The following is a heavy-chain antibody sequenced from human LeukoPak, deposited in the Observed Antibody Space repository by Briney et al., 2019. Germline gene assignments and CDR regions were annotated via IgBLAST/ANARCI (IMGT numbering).Heavy chain of an antibody. D-gene: IGHD3-16*01. V-gene: IGHV4-34*01. Sequence: PETPSLTRPGYGGSFRGFFWSRIRHPPRKGRGWIGGINHSGSTNYNPTIKSRVPIPVDTSKNQFSLKLSSVTAADTAVYYCARDDRPQRIALGGFDYWGQGSQVTDSS. J-gene: IGHJ4*02. CDR3: ARDDRPQRIALGGFDY. CDR2: INHSGST. CDR1: GGSFRGFF.